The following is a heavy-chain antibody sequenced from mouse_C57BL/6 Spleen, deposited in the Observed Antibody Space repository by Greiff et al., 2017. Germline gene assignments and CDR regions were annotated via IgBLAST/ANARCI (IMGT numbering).Heavy chain of an antibody. CDR2: INPNNGGT. Sequence: VQLQQSGPELVKPGASVKISCKASGYTFTDYYMNWVKQSHGKSLEWIGDINPNNGGTTYSQKFKGKATLTVDKSSSTAYMELRSLTSEDSAVYYCARAVYGYADFDYWGQGTTLTVSS. D-gene: IGHD2-2*01. CDR1: GYTFTDYY. J-gene: IGHJ2*01. CDR3: ARAVYGYADFDY. V-gene: IGHV1-26*01.